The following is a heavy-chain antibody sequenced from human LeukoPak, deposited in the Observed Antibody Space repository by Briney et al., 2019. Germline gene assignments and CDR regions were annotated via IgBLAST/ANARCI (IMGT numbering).Heavy chain of an antibody. V-gene: IGHV4-30-2*01. Sequence: SETLSLTCAVSGGSISSGGYSWSWIRQPPGKGLEWIGYIYHSGSTYYNPSLKSRVTISVDRSKNQFSLKLSSVTAADTAVYYCARDLAGYGWFDPWSQGTLVTVSS. CDR2: IYHSGST. J-gene: IGHJ5*02. D-gene: IGHD5-18*01. CDR1: GGSISSGGYS. CDR3: ARDLAGYGWFDP.